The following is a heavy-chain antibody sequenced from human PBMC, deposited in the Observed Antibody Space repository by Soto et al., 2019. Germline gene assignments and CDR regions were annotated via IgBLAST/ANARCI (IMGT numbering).Heavy chain of an antibody. CDR2: INWNGGST. CDR3: ARAMTTPYFDY. CDR1: GFTFDDYG. Sequence: GGSLRLSCAASGFTFDDYGMSWVRQAPGKGLEWVSGINWNGGSTGYADSVKGRFTISRDNAKNSLYLQMNSLGAEDTALYHCARAMTTPYFDYWGQGTLVTVSS. V-gene: IGHV3-20*01. J-gene: IGHJ4*02. D-gene: IGHD4-17*01.